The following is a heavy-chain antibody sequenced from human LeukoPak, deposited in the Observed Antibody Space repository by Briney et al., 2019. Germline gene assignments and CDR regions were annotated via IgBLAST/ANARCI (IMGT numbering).Heavy chain of an antibody. CDR3: AKDVRYGSGFVYYGMDV. J-gene: IGHJ6*04. CDR2: ISYDGSNK. D-gene: IGHD3-10*01. CDR1: GFTFSSFL. Sequence: GGSLRLSCAASGFTFSSFLMHWVRQAPGKGLEWVAVISYDGSNKYYADSVKGRFTISRDNSKNTLYLQMNSLRAEDTAVYYCAKDVRYGSGFVYYGMDVWGKGTTVTVSS. V-gene: IGHV3-30*18.